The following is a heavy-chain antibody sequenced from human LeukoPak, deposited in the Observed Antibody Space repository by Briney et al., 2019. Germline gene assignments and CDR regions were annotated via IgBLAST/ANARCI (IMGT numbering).Heavy chain of an antibody. Sequence: SETLSLTCTVSGGSISSYYWSWIRQPAGKGLEWIGRIYTSGSTNYNPSLKSRVTISVDTSKNQFSLKLSSVTAADTAVYYCARGTHSSSWYNWFDPWGQGTLVTVSS. D-gene: IGHD6-13*01. CDR2: IYTSGST. V-gene: IGHV4-4*07. CDR1: GGSISSYY. CDR3: ARGTHSSSWYNWFDP. J-gene: IGHJ5*02.